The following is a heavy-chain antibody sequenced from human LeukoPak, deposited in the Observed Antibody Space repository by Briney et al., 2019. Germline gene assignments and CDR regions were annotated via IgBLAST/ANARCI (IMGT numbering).Heavy chain of an antibody. CDR3: ARYSSGWKDAFDV. V-gene: IGHV4-34*01. J-gene: IGHJ3*01. CDR1: GGSFSGYY. Sequence: EASETLSLTCAVYGGSFSGYYWSWIRQPPGKGLEWIGEINHRGSTNYNPSLKSRVTISVDTSKNQFSLKLSSVTAADTAMYYCARYSSGWKDAFDVWGQGTMVTVSS. D-gene: IGHD6-19*01. CDR2: INHRGST.